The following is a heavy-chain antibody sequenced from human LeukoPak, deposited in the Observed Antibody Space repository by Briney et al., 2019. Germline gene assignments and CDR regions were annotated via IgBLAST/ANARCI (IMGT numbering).Heavy chain of an antibody. CDR2: INLGDSET. CDR3: ARRPYSGSPNWFDP. Sequence: GESLKISCEAVEHRFTNHWIGWVRQRPGEGLEWMGIINLGDSETHYTPSFQDQVTFSLDKSTNTAYLQWRTLKASDTAMYYCARRPYSGSPNWFDPWGRGTLVTVSS. V-gene: IGHV5-51*01. D-gene: IGHD1-26*01. J-gene: IGHJ5*01. CDR1: EHRFTNHW.